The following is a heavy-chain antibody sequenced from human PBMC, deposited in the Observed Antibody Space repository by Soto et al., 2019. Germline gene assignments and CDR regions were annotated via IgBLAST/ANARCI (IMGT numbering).Heavy chain of an antibody. CDR2: IKQDGSEK. CDR3: ARMARRVVPAATGEDYFDD. J-gene: IGHJ4*02. D-gene: IGHD2-2*01. CDR1: GFTFSSYW. V-gene: IGHV3-7*03. Sequence: HPGGSLRLSCAASGFTFSSYWMSWVRQAPGKGLEWVANIKQDGSEKYYVDSVKGRFTISRDNAKNSLYLQMNSLRAEDTAVYYCARMARRVVPAATGEDYFDDWGQGTPVTVSS.